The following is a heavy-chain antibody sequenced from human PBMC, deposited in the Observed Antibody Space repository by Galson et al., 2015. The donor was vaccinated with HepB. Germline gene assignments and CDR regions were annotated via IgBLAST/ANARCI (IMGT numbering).Heavy chain of an antibody. CDR1: GYTFTSYG. V-gene: IGHV1-18*04. J-gene: IGHJ6*02. CDR2: ISAYNGNT. CDR3: ARITMVRGAMDTNEPRLGTEYYYGMDV. D-gene: IGHD3-10*01. Sequence: SCKASGYTFTSYGISWVRQAPGQGLEWMGWISAYNGNTNYAQKLQGRVTMTTDTSTSTAYMELRSLRSDDTAVYYCARITMVRGAMDTNEPRLGTEYYYGMDVWGQGTTVTVSS.